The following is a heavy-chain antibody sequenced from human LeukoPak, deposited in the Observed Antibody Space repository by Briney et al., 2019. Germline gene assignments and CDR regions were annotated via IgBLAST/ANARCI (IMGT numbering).Heavy chain of an antibody. CDR3: ARAYYGSGSYLDY. CDR1: GFTFSSYS. CDR2: ISSSSSTI. J-gene: IGHJ4*02. D-gene: IGHD3-10*01. V-gene: IGHV3-48*04. Sequence: PGGSLRLSCAASGFTFSSYSMNWVRQAPGKGLEWVSYISSSSSTIYYADSVKGRFTISRDNAKNSLYLQMNSLRAEDTAVYYCARAYYGSGSYLDYWGQGTLVTVSS.